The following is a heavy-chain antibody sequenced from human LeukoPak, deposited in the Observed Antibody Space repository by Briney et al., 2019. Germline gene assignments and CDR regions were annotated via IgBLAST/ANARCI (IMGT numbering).Heavy chain of an antibody. CDR3: ARDAVVLSPDYYYYMDV. CDR2: ISYDGSNK. CDR1: GFTFSSYA. J-gene: IGHJ6*03. Sequence: PGGSLRLSCAASGFTFSSYAMHWVRQAPGKGLEWVAVISYDGSNKYYADSVKGRFTISRDNSENTLYLQMNSLRAEDTAVYYCARDAVVLSPDYYYYMDVWGKGTTVTVSS. V-gene: IGHV3-30*04. D-gene: IGHD2-8*02.